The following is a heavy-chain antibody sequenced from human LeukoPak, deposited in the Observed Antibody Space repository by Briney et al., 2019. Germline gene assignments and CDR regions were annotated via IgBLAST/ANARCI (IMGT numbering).Heavy chain of an antibody. CDR3: ATRRTAGPAEYFQH. CDR2: INPNSGGT. Sequence: GGSLRLSCAASGFTFSSYGMHWVRQAPGQGLEWMGWINPNSGGTNYAQKFQGRVTMTRDTSISTAYMELSRLRSEDTAVYYCATRRTAGPAEYFQHWGQGTLVTVSS. D-gene: IGHD6-13*01. CDR1: GFTFSSYG. V-gene: IGHV1-2*02. J-gene: IGHJ1*01.